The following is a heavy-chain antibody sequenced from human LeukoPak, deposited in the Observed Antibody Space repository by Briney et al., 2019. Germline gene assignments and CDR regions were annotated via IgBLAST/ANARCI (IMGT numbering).Heavy chain of an antibody. V-gene: IGHV3-23*01. Sequence: PGGSLRLSCAASGFIFKDNALSWVRQAPGKGLDWVSSISPRGSSTYYADSVKGRFTISRDNSKNTLHLQMNSLRVEDTAVYYCAKDRDHSSGWPYYFDQWGQGALVTVSS. D-gene: IGHD6-19*01. CDR1: GFIFKDNA. CDR3: AKDRDHSSGWPYYFDQ. CDR2: ISPRGSST. J-gene: IGHJ4*02.